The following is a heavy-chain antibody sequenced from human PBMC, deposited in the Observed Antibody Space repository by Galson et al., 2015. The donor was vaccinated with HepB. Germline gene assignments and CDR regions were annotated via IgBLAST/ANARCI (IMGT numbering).Heavy chain of an antibody. CDR3: ARDFDDDKNWFDP. Sequence: SLRLSCADSGFIFSSYNMNWVRQAHGKGLEWVSHITGTSRSIFYADTVKGRLTIARHNAKKSLSLEMNSLRAEYTSVYYCARDFDDDKNWFDPWGQGTLVTGSS. J-gene: IGHJ5*02. V-gene: IGHV3-48*01. D-gene: IGHD3-3*01. CDR2: ITGTSRSI. CDR1: GFIFSSYN.